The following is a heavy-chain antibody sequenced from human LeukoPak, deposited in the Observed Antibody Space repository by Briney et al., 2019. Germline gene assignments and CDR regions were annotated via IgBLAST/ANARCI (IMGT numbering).Heavy chain of an antibody. CDR3: ARDATGDGDLES. V-gene: IGHV3-30*01. CDR1: GFTFSTYV. CDR2: ISYDGSNK. J-gene: IGHJ1*01. Sequence: PGRSLRLSCAASGFTFSTYVMHWVRQAPGKGLQWVAVISYDGSNKYYADSVKGRFTISRDNSKNTLYLQMNSLRSEDTALYYCARDATGDGDLESWGQGTLVTVSP. D-gene: IGHD4-17*01.